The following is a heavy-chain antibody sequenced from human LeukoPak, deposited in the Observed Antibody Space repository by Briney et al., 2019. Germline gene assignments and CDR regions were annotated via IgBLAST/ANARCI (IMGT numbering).Heavy chain of an antibody. CDR1: GFTFSSYG. V-gene: IGHV3-30*19. CDR2: ISYDGSNK. D-gene: IGHD3-3*01. Sequence: GGSLRLSCAASGFTFSSYGMHWVRQAPGKGLEWVAVISYDGSNKYYADSVKGRFTISRDNSKNTLYLQMNSLRAEDTAVYYCARDRSGVTIFDYWGQGTLVTVSS. J-gene: IGHJ4*02. CDR3: ARDRSGVTIFDY.